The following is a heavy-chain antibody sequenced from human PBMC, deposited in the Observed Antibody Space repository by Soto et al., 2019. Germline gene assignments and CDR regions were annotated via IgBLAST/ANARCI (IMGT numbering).Heavy chain of an antibody. V-gene: IGHV1-18*04. J-gene: IGHJ4*02. CDR3: ARGHYTIFGVVSYFDY. CDR2: ISAYNGNT. D-gene: IGHD3-3*01. CDR1: GYTFTSYG. Sequence: ASVKVSCKASGYTFTSYGISWVRQAPGQGLEWMGWISAYNGNTNYAQKLQGRVTMTTDTSTSTAYMGLRSLRSDDTAVYYCARGHYTIFGVVSYFDYWGQGTLVTVSS.